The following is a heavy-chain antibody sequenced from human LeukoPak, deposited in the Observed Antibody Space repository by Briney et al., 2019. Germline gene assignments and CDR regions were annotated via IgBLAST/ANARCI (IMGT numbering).Heavy chain of an antibody. CDR2: ISTSSSTI. CDR1: GFSLSDYT. CDR3: ARDQPQYYYAMDV. V-gene: IGHV3-48*02. Sequence: PGGSLRLSCAASGFSLSDYTMNWVRQAPGKGLEWISYISTSSSTIYYADSVKGRFTISRDNAKNSLFLQMNSLRDEDTALYYCARDQPQYYYAMDVWGQGTTVTVSS. J-gene: IGHJ6*02.